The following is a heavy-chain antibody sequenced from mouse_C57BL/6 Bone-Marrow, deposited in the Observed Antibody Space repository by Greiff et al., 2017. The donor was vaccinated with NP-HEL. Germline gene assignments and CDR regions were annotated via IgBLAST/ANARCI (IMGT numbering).Heavy chain of an antibody. J-gene: IGHJ1*03. D-gene: IGHD2-12*01. Sequence: QVQLQQSGPVLVKPGASVKISCKASGYTFTDYYINWVKQRPGQGLEWIGWIFPGNGGTCYNEKFKGKAKLTVDKSSSTAYMVHSSLTSEDSAVYFCVYYTYDGYWYFDVWGTGTAVPVSS. CDR1: GYTFTDYY. CDR3: VYYTYDGYWYFDV. V-gene: IGHV1-75*01. CDR2: IFPGNGGT.